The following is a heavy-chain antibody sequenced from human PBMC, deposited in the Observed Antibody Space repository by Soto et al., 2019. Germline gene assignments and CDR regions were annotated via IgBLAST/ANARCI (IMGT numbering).Heavy chain of an antibody. CDR1: GDTFTDYY. J-gene: IGHJ4*02. CDR3: AKGGPVVVVTAALDS. Sequence: QVQLMQSGAEVKKPGASVKVSCKASGDTFTDYYIHWVRQAPGQGLEWMGTVNPSGGHTTYAQHLRGRGTMTRDTSTSTLYMELTSLTSDDTAIYYCAKGGPVVVVTAALDSWGQGTLVTVSS. V-gene: IGHV1-46*01. D-gene: IGHD2-21*02. CDR2: VNPSGGHT.